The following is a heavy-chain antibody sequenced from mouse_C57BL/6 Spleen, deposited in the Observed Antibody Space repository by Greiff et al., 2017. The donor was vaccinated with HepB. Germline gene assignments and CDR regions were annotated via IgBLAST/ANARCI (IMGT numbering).Heavy chain of an antibody. J-gene: IGHJ2*01. V-gene: IGHV1-50*01. Sequence: QVQLQQPGAELVKPGASVKLSCKASGYTFTSYWMQWVKQRPGQGLEWIGEIDPSDSYTNYNQKFKGKATLTVDTSSSTAYMQLSSLTSEDSAVYYCARSEDYDVFDYWGQGTTLTVSS. CDR2: IDPSDSYT. D-gene: IGHD2-4*01. CDR3: ARSEDYDVFDY. CDR1: GYTFTSYW.